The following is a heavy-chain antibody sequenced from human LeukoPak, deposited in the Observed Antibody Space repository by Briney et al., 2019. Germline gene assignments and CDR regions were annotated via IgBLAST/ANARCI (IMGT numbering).Heavy chain of an antibody. Sequence: KASETLSLTCTVSGGSISSSSYYWGWIRQPPGKGLEWIGSIYYSGSTYYNPSLKSRVTISVDTSKNQFSLELNSVTAADTAVYYCASVVPAGDCSGGTCYAGPYTFDMWGQGTLVTVSS. CDR2: IYYSGST. V-gene: IGHV4-39*01. CDR3: ASVVPAGDCSGGTCYAGPYTFDM. J-gene: IGHJ3*02. CDR1: GGSISSSSYY. D-gene: IGHD2-15*01.